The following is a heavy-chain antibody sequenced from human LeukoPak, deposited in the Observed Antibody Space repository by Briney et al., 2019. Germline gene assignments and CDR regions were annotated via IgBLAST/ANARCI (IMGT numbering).Heavy chain of an antibody. J-gene: IGHJ4*02. D-gene: IGHD1-26*01. Sequence: SETLSLTCTVSGGSISSSYYWGWIRQPPGKGLEWIGSIYYSGSTYYNPSLKSRVTISVDTSKNQFSLKLRSVTAADTAVYYCARSDGSYPPPHFDYWGQGTLVTVSP. V-gene: IGHV4-39*07. CDR2: IYYSGST. CDR3: ARSDGSYPPPHFDY. CDR1: GGSISSSYY.